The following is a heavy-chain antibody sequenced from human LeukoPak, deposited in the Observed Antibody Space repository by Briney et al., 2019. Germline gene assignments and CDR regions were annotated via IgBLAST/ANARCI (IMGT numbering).Heavy chain of an antibody. CDR3: ARAGSHRNSGYDY. J-gene: IGHJ4*02. CDR1: GFTFSAYT. CDR2: ISSTSTI. Sequence: GGSLRLSCAASGFTFSAYTMNWVRQAPGKGLEWGSYISSTSTIYYAASVQGRFTISRDNAKTSLYLQMNSLRAEDTAVYYCARAGSHRNSGYDYWGQGTLVTVSS. V-gene: IGHV3-69-1*01. D-gene: IGHD5-12*01.